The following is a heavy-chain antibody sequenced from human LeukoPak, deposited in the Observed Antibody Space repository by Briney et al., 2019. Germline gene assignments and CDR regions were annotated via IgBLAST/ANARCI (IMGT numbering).Heavy chain of an antibody. J-gene: IGHJ4*02. CDR1: GFTFSAYA. CDR2: IGSDNKP. CDR3: AKGQELEDGVFVS. D-gene: IGHD1-1*01. V-gene: IGHV3-23*05. Sequence: GGSLRLSCEASGFTFSAYAMTWVRQAPGKGLEWVSSIGSDNKPHYSESVKGRFAMSRDNSKNTLFLQLHNLRVEDTATFYCAKGQELEDGVFVSWGRGTMVTVSS.